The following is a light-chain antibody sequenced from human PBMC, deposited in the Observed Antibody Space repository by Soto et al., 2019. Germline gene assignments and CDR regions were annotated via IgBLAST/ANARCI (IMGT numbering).Light chain of an antibody. J-gene: IGKJ3*01. CDR2: DAY. CDR1: QDISNY. CDR3: QKSDHLPL. V-gene: IGKV1-33*01. Sequence: DIQMTQSPSSLSASVGDRVTITCQASQDISNYLNWYQQKPGKAPKPLIYDAYNLETGVPSTFSGSGYGTDFTFTISSLRPEDIATYYCQKSDHLPLFGPGTKVDIK.